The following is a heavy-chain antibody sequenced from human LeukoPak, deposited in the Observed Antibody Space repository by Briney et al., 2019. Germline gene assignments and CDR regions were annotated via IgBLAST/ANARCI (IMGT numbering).Heavy chain of an antibody. CDR3: ARDSSGSYWGNDAFDI. V-gene: IGHV3-21*01. Sequence: GGSLRLSXAASGFTFSSYSMNWVRQAPGKGLEWVSSISSSSSYIYYADSVKGRFTISRDNAKNSLYLQMNSLRAEDTAVYYCARDSSGSYWGNDAFDIWGQGTMVTVSS. J-gene: IGHJ3*02. CDR1: GFTFSSYS. D-gene: IGHD1-26*01. CDR2: ISSSSSYI.